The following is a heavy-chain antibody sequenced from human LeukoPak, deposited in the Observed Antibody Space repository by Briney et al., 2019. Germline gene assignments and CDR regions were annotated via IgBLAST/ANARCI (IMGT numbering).Heavy chain of an antibody. CDR2: INPNSGDT. D-gene: IGHD2-8*01. CDR3: ARSAEHCNNGVCFTDYYMDV. Sequence: ASVKVSCTASGYTFTSYGISWVRQAPGQGLEWMGRINPNSGDTNYAQNFQGRVTMTRDTSITTAYMELSSLTSADTAVYFCARSAEHCNNGVCFTDYYMDVWGKGTTVTVSS. V-gene: IGHV1-2*06. CDR1: GYTFTSYG. J-gene: IGHJ6*03.